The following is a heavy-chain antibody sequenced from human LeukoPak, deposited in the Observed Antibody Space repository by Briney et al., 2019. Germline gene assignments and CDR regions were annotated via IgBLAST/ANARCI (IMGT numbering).Heavy chain of an antibody. CDR2: IYYSGST. CDR3: ATAGPISGRHNYFDS. D-gene: IGHD3-10*01. J-gene: IGHJ4*02. Sequence: SETLSLTCTVSRGSITGSYWSCLRQPPGKGLEYIGYIYYSGSTNYNPSLKSRVTISVDTSKNQFSLKLTSVTAADTAVYYCATAGPISGRHNYFDSWGQGTLVTVSS. V-gene: IGHV4-59*01. CDR1: RGSITGSY.